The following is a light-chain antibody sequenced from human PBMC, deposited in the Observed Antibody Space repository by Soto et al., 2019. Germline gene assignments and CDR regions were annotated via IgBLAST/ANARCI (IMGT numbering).Light chain of an antibody. J-gene: IGKJ3*01. CDR3: QQSYRSPLN. V-gene: IGKV1-39*01. CDR1: QNITNF. CDR2: RTS. Sequence: DIQMTQSPLSLSASVGESVTITCRASQNITNFLNWYQRKPGKPPRLLIFRTSSLQSGVPSRFRGSRSETDFRLTISGLQPDDFATYVCQQSYRSPLNFGPGTRVA.